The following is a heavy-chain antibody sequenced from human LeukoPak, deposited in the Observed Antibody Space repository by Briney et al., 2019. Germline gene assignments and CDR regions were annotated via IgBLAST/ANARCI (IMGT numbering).Heavy chain of an antibody. CDR1: GLDFSKYA. V-gene: IGHV3-23*01. J-gene: IGHJ4*02. Sequence: GGSLRLSCADSGLDFSKYAINWVRQTPGKGLEWVSSIGGNGGTTHYADSVKGRFTISRDNSNNTVFLQMNSLRAEDSALYYCAKAYWRTATALDFWGQGTLVTVSS. D-gene: IGHD2-15*01. CDR3: AKAYWRTATALDF. CDR2: IGGNGGTT.